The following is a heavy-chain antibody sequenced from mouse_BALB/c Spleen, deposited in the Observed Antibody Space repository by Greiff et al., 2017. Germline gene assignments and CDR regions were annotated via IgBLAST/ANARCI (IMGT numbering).Heavy chain of an antibody. CDR2: ILPGSGST. V-gene: IGHV1-9*01. CDR3: ARGVTTAHYFDY. Sequence: QVQLQQSGAELMKPGASVKISCKATGYTFSSYWIEWVKQRPGHGLEWIGEILPGSGSTNYNEKFKGKATFTADTSSNTAYMQLSSLTSEDSAVYYCARGVTTAHYFDYWGQGTTLTVSS. J-gene: IGHJ2*01. CDR1: GYTFSSYW. D-gene: IGHD1-2*01.